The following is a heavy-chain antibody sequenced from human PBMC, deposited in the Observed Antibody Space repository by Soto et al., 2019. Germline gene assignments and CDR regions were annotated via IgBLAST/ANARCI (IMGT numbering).Heavy chain of an antibody. V-gene: IGHV3-23*01. CDR2: ISTGGGGT. CDR3: ATKIGFCGSANCPILVFFDS. D-gene: IGHD2-2*01. Sequence: GGSLRLSCAASGFTFGNYAMTWVRQAPGKGLEWVSAISTGGGGTYYADSVKGRFTISRDNSRNTLYLQMNSLRADDTAVYYCATKIGFCGSANCPILVFFDSWGQGTLVTVSS. CDR1: GFTFGNYA. J-gene: IGHJ4*02.